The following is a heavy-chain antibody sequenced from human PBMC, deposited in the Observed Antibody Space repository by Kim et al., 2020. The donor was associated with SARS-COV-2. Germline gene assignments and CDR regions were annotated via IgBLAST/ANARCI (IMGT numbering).Heavy chain of an antibody. Sequence: SETLSLTCTVSGYSISSGYYWGWIRQPPGKGLLWIVSIYHSGSTSYNPPLKSRVTISVDTSKNHFSLKLISVTAADTAVYYCARDGYHYSFYYYYGMDVWGQGTTVTVSS. CDR1: GYSISSGYY. V-gene: IGHV4-38-2*02. CDR2: IYHSGST. CDR3: ARDGYHYSFYYYYGMDV. D-gene: IGHD5-12*01. J-gene: IGHJ6*02.